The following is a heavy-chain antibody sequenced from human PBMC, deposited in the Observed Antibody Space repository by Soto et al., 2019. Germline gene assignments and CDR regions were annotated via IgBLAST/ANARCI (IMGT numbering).Heavy chain of an antibody. CDR2: IYHSETT. CDR3: AREEGGSGRSNFDH. D-gene: IGHD3-10*01. V-gene: IGHV4-4*02. J-gene: IGHJ4*01. CDR1: GGSISSRNW. Sequence: QVQLQESGPGLVKPSGTLSLTCAVSGGSISSRNWWSWVRQSPGKGLEWIGEIYHSETTNYNPSLKSRITMSEDKSKNEFSLKLTSVTAADTAVYYCAREEGGSGRSNFDHWGQGTLVTVSS.